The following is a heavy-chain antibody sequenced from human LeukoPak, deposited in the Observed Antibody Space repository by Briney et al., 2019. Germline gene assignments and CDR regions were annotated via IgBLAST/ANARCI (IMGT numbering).Heavy chain of an antibody. CDR3: ARLGVVVAASDAFDI. V-gene: IGHV5-51*01. D-gene: IGHD2-15*01. CDR1: GYSFTSYW. CDR2: IYPGDSDT. J-gene: IGHJ3*02. Sequence: GESLKISCKGSGYSFTSYWIGWVRPMPGKGLEWMGIIYPGDSDTRYSPSFQGQVTISADKSISTAYLQWSSLKASDTAMYYCARLGVVVAASDAFDIWGQGTMVTVSS.